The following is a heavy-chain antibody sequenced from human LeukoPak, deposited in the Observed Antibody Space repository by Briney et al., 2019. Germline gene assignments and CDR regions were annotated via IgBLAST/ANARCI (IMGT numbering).Heavy chain of an antibody. J-gene: IGHJ4*02. V-gene: IGHV4-34*01. CDR2: TNHSGST. CDR1: GGSFSGYY. Sequence: SETLSLTCAVYGGSFSGYYWSWIRQPPGKGLEWIGETNHSGSTNYNPSLKSRVTISVDTSKNQFSLKLSSVTAADTAVYYCARGPRGFDYWGQGTLVTVSS. CDR3: ARGPRGFDY.